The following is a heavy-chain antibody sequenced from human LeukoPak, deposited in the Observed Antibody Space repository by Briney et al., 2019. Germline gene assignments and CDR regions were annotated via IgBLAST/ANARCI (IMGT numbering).Heavy chain of an antibody. CDR3: ARDQPVVTPLGY. CDR2: ISDDGSNK. V-gene: IGHV3-30*14. CDR1: GFTFSNYA. Sequence: PGGSLRLSCAASGFTFSNYAMHWVRQAPGKGLEWVAVISDDGSNKYYADSVKGRFSISRDNSKNTLYLQMNSLRAEDTAVYYCARDQPVVTPLGYWGQGTLVTVSS. J-gene: IGHJ4*02. D-gene: IGHD4-23*01.